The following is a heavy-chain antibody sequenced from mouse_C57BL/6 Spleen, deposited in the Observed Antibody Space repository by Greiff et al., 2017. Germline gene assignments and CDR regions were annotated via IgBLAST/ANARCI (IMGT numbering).Heavy chain of an antibody. J-gene: IGHJ2*01. Sequence: QVQLKESGAELVRPGTSVKVSCKASGYAFTNYLIEWVKQRPGQGLEWIGVINPGSGGTNYNEKFKGKATLTADKSSSTAYMQLSSLTSEDSAVYFCARSYGDAGFDYWGQGTTLTVSS. CDR2: INPGSGGT. V-gene: IGHV1-54*01. CDR1: GYAFTNYL. D-gene: IGHD1-2*01. CDR3: ARSYGDAGFDY.